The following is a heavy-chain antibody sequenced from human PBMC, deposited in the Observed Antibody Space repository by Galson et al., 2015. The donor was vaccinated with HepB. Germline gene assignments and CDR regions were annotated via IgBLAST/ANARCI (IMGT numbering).Heavy chain of an antibody. CDR2: IKQDGSEK. Sequence: SLRLSCAASGFTFSSYWMSWVRQAPGKGLEWVANIKQDGSEKYYVDSVKGRFTIFRDNAKNSLYLQMNSLRAEDTAVYYCAREGSLGPYSGSYGYWGQGTLVTVSS. CDR1: GFTFSSYW. V-gene: IGHV3-7*03. D-gene: IGHD1-26*01. CDR3: AREGSLGPYSGSYGY. J-gene: IGHJ4*02.